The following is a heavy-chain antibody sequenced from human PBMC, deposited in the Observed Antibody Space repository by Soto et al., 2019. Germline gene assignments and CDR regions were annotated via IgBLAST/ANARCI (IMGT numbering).Heavy chain of an antibody. V-gene: IGHV4-39*07. CDR3: ARDALDCSSGTCYSAYFDL. J-gene: IGHJ4*02. CDR2: IYYSGST. CDR1: GGSISSSSYY. Sequence: SETLSLTCTVSGGSISSSSYYWGWIRQPPGKGLEWIGYIYYSGSTNYNPSLKSRVTISVDTSKNQFSLKLSSVTAADTAVYYCARDALDCSSGTCYSAYFDLWGQGTLVTVSS. D-gene: IGHD2-15*01.